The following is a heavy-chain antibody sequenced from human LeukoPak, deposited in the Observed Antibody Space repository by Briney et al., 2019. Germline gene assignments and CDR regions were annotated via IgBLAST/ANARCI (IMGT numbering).Heavy chain of an antibody. CDR2: IYYSGST. CDR1: GGSISSHY. J-gene: IGHJ4*02. Sequence: SETLSLTCIISGGSISSHYWSWIRQPPGKGLEYIGYIYYSGSTDYNPSLKSRVTISLDTSKNQFSLNLTSVTAADTAVYYCARRSGVLDSRDSRYYFDHWGQGTLVSVST. V-gene: IGHV4-59*11. CDR3: ARRSGVLDSRDSRYYFDH. D-gene: IGHD3-22*01.